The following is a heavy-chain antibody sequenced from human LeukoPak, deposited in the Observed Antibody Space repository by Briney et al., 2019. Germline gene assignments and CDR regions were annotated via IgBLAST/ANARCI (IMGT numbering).Heavy chain of an antibody. CDR2: ISSSSSTI. CDR3: ATHELKDAFDI. Sequence: PGGSLRLSCAAYGFTFSSYSMNWVRQAPGKGLEWVSYISSSSSTIYYADSVKGRFTISRDNAKNSLYLQMNSLRAEDTAVYYCATHELKDAFDIWGQGTMVTVSS. D-gene: IGHD3-10*01. V-gene: IGHV3-48*01. CDR1: GFTFSSYS. J-gene: IGHJ3*02.